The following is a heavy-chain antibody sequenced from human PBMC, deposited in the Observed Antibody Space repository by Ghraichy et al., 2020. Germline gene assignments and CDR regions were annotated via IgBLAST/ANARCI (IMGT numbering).Heavy chain of an antibody. Sequence: ESLYISCAASGLTFRSCSMNWVRQAPGKGLEWISYISMTGTTIYYADSVRGRFTISRDNGKNSLYLQMNNLRDEDTAVYYCANKHTGRDWRWEQLGSFDYWGQGTLVIVS. V-gene: IGHV3-48*02. J-gene: IGHJ4*02. CDR3: ANKHTGRDWRWEQLGSFDY. CDR1: GLTFRSCS. CDR2: ISMTGTTI. D-gene: IGHD1-26*01.